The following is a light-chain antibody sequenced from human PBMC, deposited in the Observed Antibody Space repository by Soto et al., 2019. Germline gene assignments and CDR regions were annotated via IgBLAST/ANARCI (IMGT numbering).Light chain of an antibody. J-gene: IGKJ1*01. CDR1: QTINSY. CDR2: AAS. CDR3: QQSYSTFKT. Sequence: DVQMTQSPSSQSASVGDIVTITCRASQTINSYLNWYQQKPGKAPKLLIYAASSLKSGVPSRFSGSGSGTDFTLTISNLQPEDFATYYCQQSYSTFKTFGQGTKV. V-gene: IGKV1-39*01.